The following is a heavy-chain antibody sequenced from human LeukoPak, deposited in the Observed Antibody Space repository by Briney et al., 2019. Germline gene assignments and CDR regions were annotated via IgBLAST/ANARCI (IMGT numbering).Heavy chain of an antibody. CDR3: ATVFYFIDVWWLRGRAFDI. CDR2: INPNSGGT. J-gene: IGHJ3*02. V-gene: IGHV1-2*02. Sequence: ASVKVSCKASGYTFTCYYMHWVRQAPGQGLEWLGWINPNSGGTNYAQKFQGRVTMTRDTSISTAYMELNRLRSDDTAVYYCATVFYFIDVWWLRGRAFDIWGQGTMVTVSS. D-gene: IGHD3-16*01. CDR1: GYTFTCYY.